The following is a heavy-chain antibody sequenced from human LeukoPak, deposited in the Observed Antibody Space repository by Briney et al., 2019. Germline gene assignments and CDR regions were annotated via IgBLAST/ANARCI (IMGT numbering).Heavy chain of an antibody. CDR2: IYYSGST. J-gene: IGHJ4*02. CDR3: AREEVGGLDY. CDR1: GGSISIHY. Sequence: PSEPLSLTCTVSGGSISIHYWSWIRQPPGKGREWIGYIYYSGSTNYNPSLKSRVTISVDTSKNQCSLKLSSVAAADTAVYYCAREEVGGLDYWSQGTLVTVSS. D-gene: IGHD3-16*01. V-gene: IGHV4-59*11.